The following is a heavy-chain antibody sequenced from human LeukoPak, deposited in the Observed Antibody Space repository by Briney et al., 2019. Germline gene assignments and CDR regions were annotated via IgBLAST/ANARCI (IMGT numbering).Heavy chain of an antibody. CDR2: INWNGGST. J-gene: IGHJ4*02. D-gene: IGHD1-26*01. V-gene: IGHV3-20*04. Sequence: GGSLRLSCAASGFTFSSYWMHWVRQAPGKGLEWVSGINWNGGSTGYADSVKGRFTISRDNAKNSLYLQTNSLRAEDTALYYCASGGIYYGAAFDFWGQGTLVTVSS. CDR3: ASGGIYYGAAFDF. CDR1: GFTFSSYW.